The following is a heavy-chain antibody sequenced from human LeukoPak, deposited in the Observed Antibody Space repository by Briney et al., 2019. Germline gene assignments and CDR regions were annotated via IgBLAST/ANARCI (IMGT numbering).Heavy chain of an antibody. J-gene: IGHJ4*02. V-gene: IGHV3-11*06. CDR1: GFTFSDYY. CDR3: ASAGGWGVATTPYDY. CDR2: ISSSSSHT. D-gene: IGHD5-12*01. Sequence: GGSLRLSCAASGFTFSDYYMSWIRQAPGKGLEWVSYISSSSSHTNYADSVKGRFTISRDNAKNSLYLQMNSLRAEDTAVYYCASAGGWGVATTPYDYWGQGTLVTVSS.